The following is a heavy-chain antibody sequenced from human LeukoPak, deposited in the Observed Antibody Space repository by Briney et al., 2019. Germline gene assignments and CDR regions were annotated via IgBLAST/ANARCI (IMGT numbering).Heavy chain of an antibody. D-gene: IGHD3-9*01. J-gene: IGHJ4*02. V-gene: IGHV5-51*01. CDR3: ARTPSGYYTYYDILTGYSLDY. CDR2: IYPGDSDT. Sequence: GESLKISCKGSGYRFTSYWIGWVRQMPGKGLEWMGIIYPGDSDTRYSPSFQGQVTISADKSISTAYLQWSSLKASDTAMYYCARTPSGYYTYYDILTGYSLDYWGQGTLVTVSS. CDR1: GYRFTSYW.